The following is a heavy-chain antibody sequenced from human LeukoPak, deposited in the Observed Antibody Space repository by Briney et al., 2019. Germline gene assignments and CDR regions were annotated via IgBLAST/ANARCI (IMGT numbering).Heavy chain of an antibody. V-gene: IGHV3-48*02. CDR2: ISSSSSTI. J-gene: IGHJ4*02. D-gene: IGHD4-17*01. CDR3: ARDGYGDYPLGASKVGDY. CDR1: GFTFSSYS. Sequence: GGSLRLSCAASGFTFSSYSMNWVRQAPVKVLELISYISSSSSTIYYADSVKGRFTISRDNAKNSLYLQMDSLRDEDTAVYYCARDGYGDYPLGASKVGDYWGQGTLVTVSS.